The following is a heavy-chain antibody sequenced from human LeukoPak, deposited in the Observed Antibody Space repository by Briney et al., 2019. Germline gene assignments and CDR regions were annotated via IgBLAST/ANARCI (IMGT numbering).Heavy chain of an antibody. D-gene: IGHD6-19*01. J-gene: IGHJ3*02. V-gene: IGHV1-3*01. CDR2: INAGNGNT. Sequence: GASVKVSCKASGYTFTSYAMHWVRQAPGQRLEWMGWINAGNGNTKYSQKFQGRVTITRDTSASTAYMELSSLRSEDTAVYYCARRVARGWSGAFDIWGQGTMVTVSS. CDR3: ARRVARGWSGAFDI. CDR1: GYTFTSYA.